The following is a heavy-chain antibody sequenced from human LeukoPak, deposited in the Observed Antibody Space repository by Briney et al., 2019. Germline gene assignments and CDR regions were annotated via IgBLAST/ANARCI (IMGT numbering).Heavy chain of an antibody. V-gene: IGHV1-8*01. CDR3: ASRADYGDYDVRYYYYGMDV. CDR1: GYTFTSYD. CDR2: MNPNSGNT. D-gene: IGHD4-17*01. Sequence: ASVKVSCKASGYTFTSYDINWVRQATGQGLEWMGWMNPNSGNTGYAQKFQGRVTMTRNTSISTAYMELSTMRSEDTAVYYCASRADYGDYDVRYYYYGMDVWGQGTTVTVSS. J-gene: IGHJ6*02.